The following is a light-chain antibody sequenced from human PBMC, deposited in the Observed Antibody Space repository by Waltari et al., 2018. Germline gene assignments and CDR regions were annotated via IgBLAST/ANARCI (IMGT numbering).Light chain of an antibody. CDR1: QSLVYSDGNTS. CDR3: MQGTHWPPS. J-gene: IGKJ2*03. V-gene: IGKV2-30*01. Sequence: DVVMTQSPLSLPVTLGQPASISCMFSQSLVYSDGNTSLNWYQQRPGQSPRRLIYKVSDRDSGVPDRFGGSGSGTDFTLKISRVEAEDVGVYYCMQGTHWPPSFGQGTKLEIK. CDR2: KVS.